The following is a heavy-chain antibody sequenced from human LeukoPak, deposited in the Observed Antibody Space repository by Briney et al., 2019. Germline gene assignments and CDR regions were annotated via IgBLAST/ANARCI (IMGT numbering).Heavy chain of an antibody. CDR2: MFVSGTT. D-gene: IGHD2/OR15-2a*01. Sequence: SETLSLTCTVSGGSITSDYWNWIRQPPGKGLEWVGRMFVSGTTNYNPSLKSRVTISLDTSKSQFSLKLISVTASDTAVYYCARLTKFLTTYYPTPWGQGTLVTVSS. J-gene: IGHJ5*02. CDR1: GGSITSDY. V-gene: IGHV4-4*07. CDR3: ARLTKFLTTYYPTP.